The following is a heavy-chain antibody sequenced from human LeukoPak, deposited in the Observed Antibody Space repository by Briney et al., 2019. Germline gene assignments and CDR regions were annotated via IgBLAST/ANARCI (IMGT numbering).Heavy chain of an antibody. CDR2: IYSGGST. D-gene: IGHD3-22*01. Sequence: PGGSLRLSCAASGFTVSSNYMSWVRQAPGKGLEWVSVIYSGGSTYYADSVKGRFTNSRDNSKNTLYLQMNSLRAEDTAVYYCARDLSHDSSGYSDYWGQGTLVTVSS. J-gene: IGHJ4*02. CDR3: ARDLSHDSSGYSDY. V-gene: IGHV3-53*01. CDR1: GFTVSSNY.